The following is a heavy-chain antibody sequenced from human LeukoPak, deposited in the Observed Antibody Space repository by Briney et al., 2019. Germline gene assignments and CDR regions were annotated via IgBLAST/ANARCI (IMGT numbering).Heavy chain of an antibody. CDR3: ARGRGSSSWIVRYFDL. D-gene: IGHD6-13*01. CDR1: GGSISSGGYY. CDR2: IYYSGST. V-gene: IGHV4-31*03. J-gene: IGHJ2*01. Sequence: SETLSLTCTVSGGSISSGGYYWSWIRQHPGKGLEWIGSIYYSGSTNYNPSLQGRVTISLDTSRNQFSLKLSSVTAADTAVYYCARGRGSSSWIVRYFDLWGRGTLVTVSS.